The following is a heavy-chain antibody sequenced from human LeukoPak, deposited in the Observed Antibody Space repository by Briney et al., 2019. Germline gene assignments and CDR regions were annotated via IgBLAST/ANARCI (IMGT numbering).Heavy chain of an antibody. V-gene: IGHV3-30*02. Sequence: GGSLRPSYAASGFTFTSYAMSWVRQAPGKGLEWVAFIRSDGSSDSYADSVKGRFTISRDNSKNTLYVQMNSLRPEDTAVYYCAKEDSSGYLTPYYFDYWGQGTLVTVSS. CDR3: AKEDSSGYLTPYYFDY. D-gene: IGHD3-22*01. CDR1: GFTFTSYA. CDR2: IRSDGSSD. J-gene: IGHJ4*02.